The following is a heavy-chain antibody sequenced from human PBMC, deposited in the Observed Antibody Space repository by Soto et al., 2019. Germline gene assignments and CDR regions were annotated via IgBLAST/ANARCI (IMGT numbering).Heavy chain of an antibody. CDR3: ASHYGDLSPVFDY. Sequence: QVQLQESGPGLVKPSETLSLTCTVSGGSISSYYWSWIRQPPGKGLEWIGYIYYSGSTNYNPSLKSRVTISVDTSKNQFSLKLSSVTAADTAVYYCASHYGDLSPVFDYWGQGTLVTVSS. D-gene: IGHD4-17*01. J-gene: IGHJ4*02. CDR2: IYYSGST. CDR1: GGSISSYY. V-gene: IGHV4-59*01.